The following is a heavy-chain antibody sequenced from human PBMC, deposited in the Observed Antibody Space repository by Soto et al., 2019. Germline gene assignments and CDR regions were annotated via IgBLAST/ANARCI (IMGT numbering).Heavy chain of an antibody. Sequence: QVQLVQSGAEVKKPGSSVKVSCKASGGTFSSYAISWVRQAPGQGLEWMRGIIPIFGTANYAQKFQGRVTITADESTSTAYMELSTLRSEDTAVYYCARDDIVVVPAAIRYGMDVWGQGTTVTVSS. CDR1: GGTFSSYA. J-gene: IGHJ6*02. V-gene: IGHV1-69*01. CDR3: ARDDIVVVPAAIRYGMDV. CDR2: IIPIFGTA. D-gene: IGHD2-2*01.